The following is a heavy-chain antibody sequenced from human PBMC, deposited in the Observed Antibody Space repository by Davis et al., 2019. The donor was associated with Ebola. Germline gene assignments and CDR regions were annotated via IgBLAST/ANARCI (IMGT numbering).Heavy chain of an antibody. CDR2: ISYDGSNK. CDR1: GFTFSSYG. D-gene: IGHD3-3*01. Sequence: GESLKISCAASGFTFSSYGMHWVRQAPGKGLAWVAVISYDGSNKYYADSVKGRFTISRDNSKNTLYLQMNSLRAEDTAVYYCARDLVRFLEPNEGHYYYGMDVWGQGTTVTVSS. J-gene: IGHJ6*02. CDR3: ARDLVRFLEPNEGHYYYGMDV. V-gene: IGHV3-30*03.